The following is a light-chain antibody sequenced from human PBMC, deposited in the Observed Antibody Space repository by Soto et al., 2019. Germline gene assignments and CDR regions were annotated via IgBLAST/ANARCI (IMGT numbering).Light chain of an antibody. V-gene: IGKV1-27*01. CDR2: AAS. J-gene: IGKJ4*01. CDR3: QKYNSAPHT. CDR1: QDISNY. Sequence: DIQMTQSPSSLSASVGERVTITCRTSQDISNYLAWYQQKPGKVPKLLIYAASTLQSGVPSRFSGGGSGTDFSLTISSLQPEDVATYYCQKYNSAPHTFGGGTKVEIQ.